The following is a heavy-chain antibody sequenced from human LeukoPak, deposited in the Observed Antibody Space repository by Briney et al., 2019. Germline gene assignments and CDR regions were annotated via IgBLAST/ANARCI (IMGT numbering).Heavy chain of an antibody. CDR1: GYSFSSNW. D-gene: IGHD4/OR15-4a*01. J-gene: IGHJ4*02. CDR2: IYPGESDT. CDR3: ARHKQPLGANDY. Sequence: GESLKISCKGSGYSFSSNWIAWVRQMPGKGLEWMGIIYPGESDTRYSPSFQGQVTFSADKSINTAYLQWSNLKASDTAMYYCARHKQPLGANDYWGQGTLVTVSS. V-gene: IGHV5-51*01.